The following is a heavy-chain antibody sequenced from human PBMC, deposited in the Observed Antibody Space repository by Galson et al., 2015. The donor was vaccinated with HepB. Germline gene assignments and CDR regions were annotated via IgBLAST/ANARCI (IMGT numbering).Heavy chain of an antibody. Sequence: SLRLSCAASGFTFSSYAMSWVRQAPGMGLEWVSAISGSGGSTYYADSVKGRFTISRDNSKNTLYLQMNSLRAEDTAVYYCAKGHRPQHITIFGVVNGDCYLDYWGQGTLVTVSS. J-gene: IGHJ4*02. V-gene: IGHV3-23*01. D-gene: IGHD3-3*01. CDR1: GFTFSSYA. CDR2: ISGSGGST. CDR3: AKGHRPQHITIFGVVNGDCYLDY.